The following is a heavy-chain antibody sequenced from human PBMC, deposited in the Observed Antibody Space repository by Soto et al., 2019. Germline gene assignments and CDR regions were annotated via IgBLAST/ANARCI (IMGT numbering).Heavy chain of an antibody. CDR2: IYPGDSDT. D-gene: IGHD4-17*01. CDR1: GYSFTSYW. Sequence: GESLKISCKGSGYSFTSYWIGWVRQMPGKGLEWMGIIYPGDSDTRYSPSFQGQVTISADKSISTAYLQWSSLKASDTAMYYCARWLTTVTTLFHAFDIWGQGTMVTVSS. V-gene: IGHV5-51*01. CDR3: ARWLTTVTTLFHAFDI. J-gene: IGHJ3*02.